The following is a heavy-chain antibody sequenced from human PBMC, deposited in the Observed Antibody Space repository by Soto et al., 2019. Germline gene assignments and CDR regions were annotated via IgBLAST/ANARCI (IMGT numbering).Heavy chain of an antibody. CDR1: GYSFTSYW. CDR3: ARVSTYYYDAFDI. J-gene: IGHJ3*02. CDR2: IDPSDSYT. D-gene: IGHD3-10*01. V-gene: IGHV5-10-1*01. Sequence: PGASLKISCKGSGYSFTSYWITWVRQMPGKGLEWMGRIDPSDSYTNYSPSFQGHVTISADKSISTAYLQWSSLKASDTAMYYCARVSTYYYDAFDIWGQGTMVTVSS.